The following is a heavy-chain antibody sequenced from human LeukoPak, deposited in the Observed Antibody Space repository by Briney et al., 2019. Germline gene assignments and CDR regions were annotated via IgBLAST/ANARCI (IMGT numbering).Heavy chain of an antibody. Sequence: SQTLSLTCTASGGSIGSGGFYWTWIRQHPGKGLEWIGHISYSGSTYYNPSLKSRLTISLDTSKNQFSLKLSSVTAADTAVYYCARDLRVRGVVDVWGKGTTVTVSS. J-gene: IGHJ6*03. D-gene: IGHD3-10*01. CDR3: ARDLRVRGVVDV. V-gene: IGHV4-31*03. CDR2: ISYSGST. CDR1: GGSIGSGGFY.